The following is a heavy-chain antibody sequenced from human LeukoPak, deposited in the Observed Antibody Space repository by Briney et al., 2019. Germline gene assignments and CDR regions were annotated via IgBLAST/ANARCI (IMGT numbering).Heavy chain of an antibody. D-gene: IGHD3-3*01. CDR3: AKDRTYYDFWSGYYDYYMDV. CDR2: IRYDGSNK. V-gene: IGHV3-30*02. J-gene: IGHJ6*03. Sequence: GGSLRLSCAASGFTFSSYGMHWVRQAPGKGLEWVAFIRYDGSNKYYADSVKGRFTISRDNSKNSLYLQMNSLRTEDTALYYCAKDRTYYDFWSGYYDYYMDVWGKGTTVTVSS. CDR1: GFTFSSYG.